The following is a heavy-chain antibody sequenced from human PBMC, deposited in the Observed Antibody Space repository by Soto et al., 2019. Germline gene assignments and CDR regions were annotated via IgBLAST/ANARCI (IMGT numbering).Heavy chain of an antibody. D-gene: IGHD2-8*02. Sequence: QITLKESGPTLLEPTQTLTLTCSFSGFSLTSSGVGVGWLRQAPGTPLECLGIIYWDGDRRYNPSLRQRLTITKYASKNEVVLTMTYIEPVYTANYYCAHRGPYNAYWGVGWFDPWGQGTQVTVS. V-gene: IGHV2-5*02. CDR3: AHRGPYNAYWGVGWFDP. J-gene: IGHJ5*02. CDR2: IYWDGDR. CDR1: GFSLTSSGVG.